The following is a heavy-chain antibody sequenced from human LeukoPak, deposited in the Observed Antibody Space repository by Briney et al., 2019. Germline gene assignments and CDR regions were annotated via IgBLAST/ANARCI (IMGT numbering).Heavy chain of an antibody. Sequence: SETLSLTFTVSGGSISSYYWSWIRQPPGKGLEWIGYIYYSGSTNYNPSLKSRVTISVDTSKNQFSLKLSSVTAADTAVYYCAGSCYPGFLCWFDPWGQGTLVTVSS. D-gene: IGHD2-15*01. V-gene: IGHV4-59*01. CDR3: AGSCYPGFLCWFDP. CDR2: IYYSGST. CDR1: GGSISSYY. J-gene: IGHJ5*02.